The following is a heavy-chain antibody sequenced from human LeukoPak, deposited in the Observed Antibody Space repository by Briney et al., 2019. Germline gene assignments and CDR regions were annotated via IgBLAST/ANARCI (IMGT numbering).Heavy chain of an antibody. CDR3: ATAPASVDSS. CDR1: GFTFTRFW. Sequence: GGSLRLSCAASGFTFTRFWLTWVRQSPGKGLEWVANINPDGTKTTYVDSVEGRFAISRDNAKNSVFLLMTSVRAEDTAMYYCATAPASVDSSWGQGTLVAVSS. CDR2: INPDGTKT. J-gene: IGHJ5*02. V-gene: IGHV3-7*01. D-gene: IGHD3-3*01.